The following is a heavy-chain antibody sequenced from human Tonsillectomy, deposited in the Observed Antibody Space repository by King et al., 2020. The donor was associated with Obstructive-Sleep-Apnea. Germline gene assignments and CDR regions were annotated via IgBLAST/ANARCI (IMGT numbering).Heavy chain of an antibody. V-gene: IGHV3-13*04. D-gene: IGHD6-19*01. CDR1: GFTFSSYD. Sequence: VQLVESGGGLVQPGGSLRLSCAASGFTFSSYDMHWVRQATGKGLEWVSAIGTAGDTYYPASVKGRFTIARENAKNTLYLQMNSLRAGDTGVYYCARANSSGWFGTSFDYWGQGTLVTVAS. CDR3: ARANSSGWFGTSFDY. CDR2: IGTAGDT. J-gene: IGHJ4*02.